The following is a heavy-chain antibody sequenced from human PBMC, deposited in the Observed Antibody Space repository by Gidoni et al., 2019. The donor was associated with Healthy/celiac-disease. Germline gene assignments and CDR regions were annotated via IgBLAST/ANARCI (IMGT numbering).Heavy chain of an antibody. V-gene: IGHV4-34*01. CDR3: ASDGYCSGGSCYPASDY. Sequence: QVQLQQWGAGLLKPSETLSLTCAVYGGSFSGYYWRWIRQPPGKGLEWIGEINHSGSTNYNPSLKSRVTISVDTSKNQFSLKLSSVTAADTAVYYCASDGYCSGGSCYPASDYWGQGTLVTVSS. J-gene: IGHJ4*02. CDR1: GGSFSGYY. D-gene: IGHD2-15*01. CDR2: INHSGST.